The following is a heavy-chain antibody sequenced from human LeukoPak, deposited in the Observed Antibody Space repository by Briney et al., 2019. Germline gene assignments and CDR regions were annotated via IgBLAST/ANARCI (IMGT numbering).Heavy chain of an antibody. CDR1: GFTFSSYG. CDR3: ARQRLDAFDI. Sequence: GGSLRLSCAASGFTFSSYGMHWVRQAPGKGLEWVAIIWYDGSDKYYADSVRGRFTISRDNSKNTVFLQMNSLRAEDTAVYYCARQRLDAFDIWGQGTMVTVSS. CDR2: IWYDGSDK. V-gene: IGHV3-33*01. J-gene: IGHJ3*02. D-gene: IGHD5-24*01.